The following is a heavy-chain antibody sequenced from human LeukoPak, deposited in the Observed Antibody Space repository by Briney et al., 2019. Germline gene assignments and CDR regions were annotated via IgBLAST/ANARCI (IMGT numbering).Heavy chain of an antibody. V-gene: IGHV3-48*03. J-gene: IGHJ4*02. CDR2: ISSSGSTI. CDR1: GFTFSSYE. D-gene: IGHD6-13*01. CDR3: AKQQLACY. Sequence: QAGGSLRLSCAASGFTFSSYEMNWVRQVPGKGLEWISYISSSGSTIYFADSVKGRFTISRDNAKNSLYLQMNSLRAEDTAVYYCAKQQLACYWGQGTLVTVSS.